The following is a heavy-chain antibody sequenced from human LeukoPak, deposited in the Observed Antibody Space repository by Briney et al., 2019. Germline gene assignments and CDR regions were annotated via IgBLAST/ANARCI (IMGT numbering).Heavy chain of an antibody. CDR1: GFTVSSNY. V-gene: IGHV3-66*01. CDR3: ARDSDSSGPTFDY. D-gene: IGHD3-22*01. J-gene: IGHJ4*02. CDR2: IYSGGDT. Sequence: PGGSLRLSCAASGFTVSSNYMSWVRQAPGKGLEWVSVIYSGGDTYYADSVKGRFTISRDNSKNTLYLQMNSLRAEDTAVYYCARDSDSSGPTFDYWGQGTLVTVSS.